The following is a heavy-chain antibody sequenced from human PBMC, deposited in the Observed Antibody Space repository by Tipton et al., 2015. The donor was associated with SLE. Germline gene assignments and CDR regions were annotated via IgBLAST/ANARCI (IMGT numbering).Heavy chain of an antibody. V-gene: IGHV4-59*01. CDR1: GGSMITYY. CDR3: ARQYYGTHFDY. Sequence: TLSLTCSVSGGSMITYYWSWIRQSPEKGLEWIGSIYYSGGTKYNPSLKTRVTISVEPSKNQFSLNLSSVTAADTAVYYCARQYYGTHFDYWGQGTLVTVSS. D-gene: IGHD3-10*01. J-gene: IGHJ4*02. CDR2: IYYSGGT.